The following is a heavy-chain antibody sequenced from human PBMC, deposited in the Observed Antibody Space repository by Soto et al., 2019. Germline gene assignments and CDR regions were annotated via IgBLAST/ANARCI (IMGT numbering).Heavy chain of an antibody. J-gene: IGHJ2*01. Sequence: QVQLVQSGAEVKKPGSSVKVSCKASGGTFSSYTISWVRQAPGQGLEWMGRIIPILGIANYAQKFQGRVKITAXXSXRXXYIELSSLSSEDTAVYYCARAQHYGSGSLKWYFDLWGRGPLVTVSS. V-gene: IGHV1-69*02. D-gene: IGHD3-10*01. CDR1: GGTFSSYT. CDR2: IIPILGIA. CDR3: ARAQHYGSGSLKWYFDL.